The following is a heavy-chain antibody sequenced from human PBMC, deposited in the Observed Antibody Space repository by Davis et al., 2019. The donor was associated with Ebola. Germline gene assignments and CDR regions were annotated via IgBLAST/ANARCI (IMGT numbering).Heavy chain of an antibody. J-gene: IGHJ3*02. V-gene: IGHV3-23*01. CDR3: AKPNSRINAFDI. CDR1: GFTFSSYV. CDR2: ISGSGGST. D-gene: IGHD2/OR15-2a*01. Sequence: GESLKISCAASGFTFSSYVMSWVRQAPGKGLEWVSAISGSGGSTYYADSVKGRFTISRDNSKNTLYLQMNSLRAEDTAVYYCAKPNSRINAFDIWAKGQWSPSLQ.